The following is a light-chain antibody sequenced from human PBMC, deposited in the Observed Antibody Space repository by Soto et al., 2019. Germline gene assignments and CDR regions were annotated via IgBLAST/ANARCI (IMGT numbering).Light chain of an antibody. V-gene: IGLV2-14*03. CDR2: EVI. J-gene: IGLJ2*01. CDR1: SSDVAAYNF. CDR3: SAYTHSNTVI. Sequence: QSALTQPASVSGSPGQSITISCTGTSSDVAAYNFVSWYQQHPGEVPKLMIYEVIKRPSGISDRFSGSTSGNTASLTISGSQAEDEAHYYCSAYTHSNTVIFGGWPKLTV.